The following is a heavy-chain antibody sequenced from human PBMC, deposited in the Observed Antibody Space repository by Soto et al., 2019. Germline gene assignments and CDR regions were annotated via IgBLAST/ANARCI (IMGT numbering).Heavy chain of an antibody. D-gene: IGHD6-19*01. CDR2: IYYSGST. V-gene: IGHV4-31*03. CDR1: GGSISSGGYY. CDR3: AREAQSSKIRGYDP. Sequence: QVQLQESGPGLVKPSQTLSLTCTVSGGSISSGGYYWSWIRQHPGKGLEWIGYIYYSGSTYYNPSLKSRVTISVDTSKNQVSLKLCSVTAADTAVYYCAREAQSSKIRGYDPWGQGTLVTVSS. J-gene: IGHJ5*02.